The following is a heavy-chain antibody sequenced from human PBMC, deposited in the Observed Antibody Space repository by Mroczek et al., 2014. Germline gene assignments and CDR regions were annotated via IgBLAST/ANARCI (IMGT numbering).Heavy chain of an antibody. CDR1: GYTFTSYY. V-gene: IGHV1-46*03. CDR3: ARVPYCSSTSCYTPPTGYYGMDV. D-gene: IGHD2-2*02. Sequence: QVQLVQSGAEVKKPGASVKVSCKASGYTFTSYYMHWVRQAPGQGLEWMGIINPSGGSTSYAQRFQGRVTMTRDTSTSTVYMELSSLRSEDTAVYYCARVPYCSSTSCYTPPTGYYGMDVWGQGTTVTVSS. CDR2: INPSGGST. J-gene: IGHJ6*02.